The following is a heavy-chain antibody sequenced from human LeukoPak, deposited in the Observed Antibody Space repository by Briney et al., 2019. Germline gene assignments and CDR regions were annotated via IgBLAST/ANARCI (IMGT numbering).Heavy chain of an antibody. CDR1: GFTFSSHW. CDR2: IKQDGSEK. J-gene: IGHJ4*02. CDR3: ARDEGYXXRASCYTKHDY. V-gene: IGHV3-7*01. Sequence: GGSLRLSCAASGFTFSSHWMSWVRQAPGKGLEWVANIKQDGSEKYYLDSVKGRFTISRDNAKNSLYLQMNSLRAEDTAVYYCARDEGYXXRASCYTKHDYWGRGXLVTV. D-gene: IGHD2-2*02.